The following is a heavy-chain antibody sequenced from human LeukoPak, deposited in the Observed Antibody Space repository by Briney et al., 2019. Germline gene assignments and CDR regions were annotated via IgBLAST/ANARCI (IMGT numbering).Heavy chain of an antibody. CDR1: GFTFDDYG. CDR2: INWNGGST. Sequence: GGSLRLSCTASGFTFDDYGMSWVRQAPGKGLEWVSGINWNGGSTGYADSVKGRFTISRDNAKNSLYLQMNSLRAEDTALYYCARTPSTYSGSYYDYYYYMDVWGKGTTVTVSS. V-gene: IGHV3-20*04. D-gene: IGHD1-26*01. CDR3: ARTPSTYSGSYYDYYYYMDV. J-gene: IGHJ6*03.